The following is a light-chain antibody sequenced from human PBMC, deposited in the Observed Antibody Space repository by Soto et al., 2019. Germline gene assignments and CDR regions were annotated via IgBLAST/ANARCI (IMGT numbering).Light chain of an antibody. CDR1: QGISSH. CDR2: TAS. CDR3: HQYLSYRLL. Sequence: AIRMTQSPSSFSASTGDRVTITCRASQGISSHLAWYQVKPGKAPRLLIYTASYLESGVPSRFSGSGSGTVFTLTLISRRLEDFEVYNGHQYLSYRLLFGGGTKVRSN. J-gene: IGKJ4*01. V-gene: IGKV1-8*01.